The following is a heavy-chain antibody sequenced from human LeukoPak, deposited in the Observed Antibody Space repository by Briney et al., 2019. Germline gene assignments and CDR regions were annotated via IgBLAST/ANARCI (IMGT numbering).Heavy chain of an antibody. CDR2: IYYSGST. V-gene: IGHV4-59*08. D-gene: IGHD6-6*01. CDR3: ARQWGYSSSPNYYYGMDV. J-gene: IGHJ6*02. Sequence: PSETLSLTCTVSGDSIRSDYWSWVRQPPGKGLEWIGYIYYSGSTNYNPSLKSRVTISVDTSKNQFSLKLSSVTAADTAVYYCARQWGYSSSPNYYYGMDVWGQGTTVTVSS. CDR1: GDSIRSDY.